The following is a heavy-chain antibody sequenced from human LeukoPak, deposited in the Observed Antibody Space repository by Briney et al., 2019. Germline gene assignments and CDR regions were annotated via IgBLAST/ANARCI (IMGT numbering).Heavy chain of an antibody. Sequence: GGSLRLSCAASGFTFSTYATTWVRQAPGKGLEWVSTISGSGDNTYYADSVKGRFTISRDNSKNTLYLQMNSLRAEDTAVYYCARRAGAYSHPYDYWGQGTLVTVSS. CDR3: ARRAGAYSHPYDY. D-gene: IGHD4/OR15-4a*01. J-gene: IGHJ4*02. CDR1: GFTFSTYA. V-gene: IGHV3-23*01. CDR2: ISGSGDNT.